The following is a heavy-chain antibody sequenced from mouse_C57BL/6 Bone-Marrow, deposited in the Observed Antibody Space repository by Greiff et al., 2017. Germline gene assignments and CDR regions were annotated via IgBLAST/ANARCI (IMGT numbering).Heavy chain of an antibody. D-gene: IGHD3-3*01. J-gene: IGHJ3*01. V-gene: IGHV5-17*01. CDR1: GFTFSDYG. CDR2: ISSGSSTI. CDR3: ARGDGGEGFAY. Sequence: EVHLVESGGGLVKPGGSLKLSCAASGFTFSDYGMHWVRQAPEKGLEWVAYISSGSSTIYYADTVKGRFTISRDNAKNTLFLQMTSLRYEDTAMYYSARGDGGEGFAYWGQGTLVTVSA.